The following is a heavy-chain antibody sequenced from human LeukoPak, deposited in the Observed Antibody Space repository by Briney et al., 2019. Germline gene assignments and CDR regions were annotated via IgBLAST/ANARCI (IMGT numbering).Heavy chain of an antibody. J-gene: IGHJ4*02. Sequence: ASVKVSCKASGYTFTSYDIIWVRQATGQGPEWMGWMNPNSGNTGYAQKFQGRVTMTRNTSISTAYMELSSLRSEDTAVYYCARRYCSSTSCHYFDYWGQGTLVTVSS. CDR3: ARRYCSSTSCHYFDY. V-gene: IGHV1-8*01. D-gene: IGHD2-2*01. CDR2: MNPNSGNT. CDR1: GYTFTSYD.